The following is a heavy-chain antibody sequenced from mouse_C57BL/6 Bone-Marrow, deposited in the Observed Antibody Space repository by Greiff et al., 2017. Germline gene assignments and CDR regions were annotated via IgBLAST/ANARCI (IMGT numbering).Heavy chain of an antibody. CDR2: IWSGGST. Sequence: QVQLKESGPGLVQPSQSLSITCTVSGFSLTSYGVHWVRQSPGKGLEWLGVIWSGGSTDYNAAFISRLSNSKDNSKSQVFFKMNSLQADDTARYYGARDYGYYAVDYWGQGTSVTVAS. D-gene: IGHD1-1*02. V-gene: IGHV2-2*01. CDR3: ARDYGYYAVDY. CDR1: GFSLTSYG. J-gene: IGHJ4*01.